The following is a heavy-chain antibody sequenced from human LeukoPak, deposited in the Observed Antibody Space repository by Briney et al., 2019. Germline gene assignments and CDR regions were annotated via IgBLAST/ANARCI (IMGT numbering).Heavy chain of an antibody. CDR2: INPSGGST. J-gene: IGHJ6*04. CDR3: ARERAVAPGGDYYGMDV. D-gene: IGHD2-8*02. V-gene: IGHV1-46*01. CDR1: GYTFTSYY. Sequence: ASVKVSCKASGYTFTSYYMHWVRQAPGQGLEWMGIINPSGGSTSYAQKFQGRVTMTRDTSTSTVYMELSSLRSEDTAVYYCARERAVAPGGDYYGMDVWGKGTTVTVSS.